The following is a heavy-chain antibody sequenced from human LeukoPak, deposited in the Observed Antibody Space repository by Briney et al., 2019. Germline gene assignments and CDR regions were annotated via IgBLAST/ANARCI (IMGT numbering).Heavy chain of an antibody. J-gene: IGHJ4*02. Sequence: GGSLRLSCAASGFTFSFYVMHWVRQAPGKGLEWVAVISYDGSKEYYADSVKGRFTISRDNSKNTLYLQMNSLRPEDTAVFYCAREGLRDGHKLFDYWGQGTLVTVSS. CDR1: GFTFSFYV. V-gene: IGHV3-30*03. CDR3: AREGLRDGHKLFDY. CDR2: ISYDGSKE. D-gene: IGHD5-24*01.